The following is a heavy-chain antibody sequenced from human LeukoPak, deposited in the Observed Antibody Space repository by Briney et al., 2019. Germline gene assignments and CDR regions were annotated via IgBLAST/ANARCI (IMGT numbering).Heavy chain of an antibody. CDR2: LHPGDSDT. D-gene: IGHD5-12*01. J-gene: IGHJ4*02. CDR1: GYSFPNYW. CDR3: ASRLRERFDS. V-gene: IGHV5-51*01. Sequence: GESLKISCKVSGYSFPNYWIGWVRQMPGKGLEWLGILHPGDSDTRYSPSFQGQVTISADKSISTAYLQWSSLKASDTAMYYCASRLRERFDSWGQGTLVTVSS.